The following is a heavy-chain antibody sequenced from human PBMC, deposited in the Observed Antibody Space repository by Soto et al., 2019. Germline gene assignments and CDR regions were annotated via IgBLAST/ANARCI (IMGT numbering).Heavy chain of an antibody. D-gene: IGHD3-10*01. CDR3: ASDIITVIGGKIYYYVGMDV. V-gene: IGHV4-34*01. CDR2: INQSGTT. CDR1: GGSFREYY. Sequence: VDLHQWGAGELMPSETLSLTFAVGGGSFREYYWSWIRQPPGKGLEWIGEINQSGTTHYNPSLTRRLNITIETSKNQFSLKLTYVTASDTATYYCASDIITVIGGKIYYYVGMDVWGQGTTVT. J-gene: IGHJ6*02.